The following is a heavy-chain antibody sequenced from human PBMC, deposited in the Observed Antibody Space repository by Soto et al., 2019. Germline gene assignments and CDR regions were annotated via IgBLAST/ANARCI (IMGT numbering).Heavy chain of an antibody. CDR1: GGSVSSGSYY. CDR3: ARAPLFLEWLLSSDYYYYYGMDV. Sequence: SETLSLTCTVSGGSVSSGSYYWSWIRQPPGKRLEWIGYIYYSGSTNYNPSLKSRVTISVDTSKNQFSLKLSSVTAADTAVYYCARAPLFLEWLLSSDYYYYYGMDVWGQGTTVTVSS. CDR2: IYYSGST. V-gene: IGHV4-61*01. J-gene: IGHJ6*02. D-gene: IGHD3-3*01.